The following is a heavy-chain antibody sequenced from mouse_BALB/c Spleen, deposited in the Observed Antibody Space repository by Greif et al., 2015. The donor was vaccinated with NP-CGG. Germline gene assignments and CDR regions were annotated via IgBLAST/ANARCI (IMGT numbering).Heavy chain of an antibody. CDR2: INPDSSTI. J-gene: IGHJ4*01. V-gene: IGHV4-1*02. CDR1: GFDFSRYW. Sequence: EVKLMESGGGLVQPGGSLKLSCAASGFDFSRYWMSWVRQAPGKGLEWIGEINPDSSTINYTPSLKDKFIISRDNAKNTLYMKMSKVRAEDTALYYCARPKNYDGYYYAMDYWGQGTSLTVSS. D-gene: IGHD2-3*01. CDR3: ARPKNYDGYYYAMDY.